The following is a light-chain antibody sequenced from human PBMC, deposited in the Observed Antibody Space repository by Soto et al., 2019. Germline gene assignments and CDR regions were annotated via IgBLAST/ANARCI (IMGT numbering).Light chain of an antibody. CDR3: QKYNSAPLT. J-gene: IGKJ4*01. V-gene: IGKV1-27*01. Sequence: IWMTQSPSLLSASTGDRVTISCRVSQGISSNLAWYQQKPAKAPKRLIYAGSTLRAGVPSRFSGSGSGTDFTLTTSSLQPEDVATYYCQKYNSAPLTFGGGTKVDIK. CDR2: AGS. CDR1: QGISSN.